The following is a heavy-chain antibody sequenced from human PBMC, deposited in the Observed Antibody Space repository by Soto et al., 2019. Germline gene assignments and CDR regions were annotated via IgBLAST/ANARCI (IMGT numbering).Heavy chain of an antibody. D-gene: IGHD3-16*01. CDR3: ANSRGGTFLGYHGMDI. V-gene: IGHV1-69*01. CDR2: IIPVFGRV. Sequence: VQLVQSGPEVKKTGTSVKVSCKASGGSFSSRAISWVRQAPGQGLEWMGGIIPVFGRVNYAEKFQDRVTITADESTGTAYMELSSLKSEDTALYYCANSRGGTFLGYHGMDIWGQGTTVSVSS. CDR1: GGSFSSRA. J-gene: IGHJ6*02.